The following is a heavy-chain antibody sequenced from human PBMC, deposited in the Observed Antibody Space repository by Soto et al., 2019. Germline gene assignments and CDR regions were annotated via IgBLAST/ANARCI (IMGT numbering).Heavy chain of an antibody. CDR2: IYHSGST. D-gene: IGHD3-9*01. J-gene: IGHJ6*02. CDR1: GGSISSSNW. CDR3: ARAPNDILTGFLGMDV. V-gene: IGHV4-4*02. Sequence: SETLSLTCAVSGGSISSSNWWSWVRQPPGKGLEWIGEIYHSGSTNYNPSLKSRVTISVDKSKNQFSLKLSSVTAADTAVYYCARAPNDILTGFLGMDVWGQGTTVTVSS.